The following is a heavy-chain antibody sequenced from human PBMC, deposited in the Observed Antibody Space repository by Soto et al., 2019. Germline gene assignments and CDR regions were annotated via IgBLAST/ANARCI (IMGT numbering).Heavy chain of an antibody. CDR2: INHSGST. V-gene: IGHV4-34*01. CDR3: ARGDSDTTTVTYPFDY. CDR1: GGSFSGYY. J-gene: IGHJ4*02. Sequence: PSETLSLTCAVYGGSFSGYYWSWIRQPPGKGLEWNGEINHSGSTNYNPSIKSRVTISVDTSKNQFSLKLSSVTAADTAVYYCARGDSDTTTVTYPFDYWGQGTLVTVSS. D-gene: IGHD4-17*01.